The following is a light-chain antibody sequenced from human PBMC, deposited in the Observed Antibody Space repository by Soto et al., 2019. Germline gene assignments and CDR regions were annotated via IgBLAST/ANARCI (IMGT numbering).Light chain of an antibody. Sequence: QSALTQPASVSGSPGQSITISCTGTSSDVGAYNSVSWYQQHPGKAPKLMIYDVSNRPSGVSYRFSGSKSGNTASLTISGLQAEDEADYYCSSYTSSSTVVFGGGTKFTVL. V-gene: IGLV2-14*01. CDR1: SSDVGAYNS. CDR2: DVS. J-gene: IGLJ3*02. CDR3: SSYTSSSTVV.